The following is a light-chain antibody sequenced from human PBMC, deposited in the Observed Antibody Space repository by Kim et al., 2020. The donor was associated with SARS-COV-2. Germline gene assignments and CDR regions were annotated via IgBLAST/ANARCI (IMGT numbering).Light chain of an antibody. Sequence: APGQTVKITCQGDRLRTYYANWCQQKPGHATVLVIYGTNNRPSGIPDRFSGSSSGNTGSLTITGAQAEDEADYDCNSRDSSGDHGVFRGGTQLTVL. J-gene: IGLJ3*02. CDR1: RLRTYY. CDR3: NSRDSSGDHGV. V-gene: IGLV3-19*01. CDR2: GTN.